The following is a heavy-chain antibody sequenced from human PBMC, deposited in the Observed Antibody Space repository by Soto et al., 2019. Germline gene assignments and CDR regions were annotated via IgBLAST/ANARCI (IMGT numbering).Heavy chain of an antibody. CDR3: ARDEIIQLWLPYYYYGMDV. Sequence: VASVKVSCKASGYTFTSYGISWVRQAPGQGLEWMGWISAYNGNTNYAQKLQGRVTMTTDTSTSTAYMELRSLRPDDTAVYYCARDEIIQLWLPYYYYGMDVWGQGTTVTVSS. V-gene: IGHV1-18*04. J-gene: IGHJ6*02. CDR2: ISAYNGNT. CDR1: GYTFTSYG. D-gene: IGHD5-18*01.